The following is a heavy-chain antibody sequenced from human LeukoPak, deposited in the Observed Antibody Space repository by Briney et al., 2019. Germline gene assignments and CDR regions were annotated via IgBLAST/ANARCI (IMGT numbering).Heavy chain of an antibody. D-gene: IGHD1-7*01. CDR3: ASSNWNYVY. CDR2: ISSNGGST. CDR1: GFSFSSYA. J-gene: IGHJ4*02. Sequence: GGSLRLSCAASGFSFSSYAMHWVRQAPGKGLECVSAISSNGGSTYYANSVKGRFTFSRDNSKNTLYLQMGSLRAEDMAVYYCASSNWNYVYWGQGTLVTVSS. V-gene: IGHV3-64*01.